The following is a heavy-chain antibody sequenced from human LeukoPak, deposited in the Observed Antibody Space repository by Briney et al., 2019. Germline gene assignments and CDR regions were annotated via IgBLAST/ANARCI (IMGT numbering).Heavy chain of an antibody. V-gene: IGHV3-11*04. CDR2: ICSSGSTI. J-gene: IGHJ4*02. D-gene: IGHD3-22*01. CDR1: GFTFCDYY. Sequence: GGSLRLSCAASGFTFCDYYMRWICQAPGEGLEWGSYICSSGSTIYYADSVKGRCTISRDNAKNSLYLQMNSLSAEDTAVYYCARDDYYDSSGYYHYVDYWGQGTLVTVSS. CDR3: ARDDYYDSSGYYHYVDY.